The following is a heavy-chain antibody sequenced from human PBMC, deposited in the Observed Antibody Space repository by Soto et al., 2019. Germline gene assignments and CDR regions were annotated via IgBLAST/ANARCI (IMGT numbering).Heavy chain of an antibody. CDR2: IYHSGST. V-gene: IGHV4-30-2*01. Sequence: SETLSLTCAVSGGSISSGGYSWSWIRQPPGKGLEWIGYIYHSGSTYYNPSLKSRVTISVDRSKNQFSLKLSSVTAADTAVYYCARGSGDYCDSRGVLGNWFDPWGQGTLVTVSS. CDR1: GGSISSGGYS. J-gene: IGHJ5*02. D-gene: IGHD3-22*01. CDR3: ARGSGDYCDSRGVLGNWFDP.